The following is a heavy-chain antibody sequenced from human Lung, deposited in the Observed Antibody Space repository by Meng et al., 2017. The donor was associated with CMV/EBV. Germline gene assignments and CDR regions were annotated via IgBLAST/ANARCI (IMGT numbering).Heavy chain of an antibody. J-gene: IGHJ5*02. V-gene: IGHV3-9*01. CDR3: AKEAVGGFDP. Sequence: SCAASGFTFDDFAMHWVRQAPGKGLEWVSGISWDSGTRGYADSVKGRFTISRDNAKNSLYLQMNSLRAEDTALYYCAKEAVGGFDPWGQGTLVTVSS. CDR2: ISWDSGTR. D-gene: IGHD3-10*01. CDR1: GFTFDDFA.